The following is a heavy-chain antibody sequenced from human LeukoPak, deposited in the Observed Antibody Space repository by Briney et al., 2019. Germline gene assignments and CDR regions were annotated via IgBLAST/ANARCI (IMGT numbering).Heavy chain of an antibody. CDR3: ARHVSAYSSGDDDMDV. CDR2: FYYGGRT. J-gene: IGHJ6*02. D-gene: IGHD2-15*01. V-gene: IGHV4-39*01. Sequence: PSETLSLTCTVSGCSIRSSSNYWGWIRQPPGKGLEWIGNFYYGGRTTYNPSLQRRVSISIDTTKNQISLKVSWVRAADTAMYYCARHVSAYSSGDDDMDVWGQGTTVTVSS. CDR1: GCSIRSSSNY.